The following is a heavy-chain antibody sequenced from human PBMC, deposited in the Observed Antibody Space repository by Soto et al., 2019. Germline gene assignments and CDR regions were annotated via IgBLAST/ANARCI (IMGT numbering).Heavy chain of an antibody. J-gene: IGHJ6*02. CDR1: GFTFSSYA. Sequence: GGSLRLSCAASGFTFSSYAMSWVRQAPGKWLEWVSAISGSGGSTYYADSVKGRFTISRDNSKNTLYLQMNSLRAEDTAVYYCAKRIFGVVIIRDYGMDVWGQGXTVTVSS. CDR2: ISGSGGST. CDR3: AKRIFGVVIIRDYGMDV. V-gene: IGHV3-23*01. D-gene: IGHD3-3*01.